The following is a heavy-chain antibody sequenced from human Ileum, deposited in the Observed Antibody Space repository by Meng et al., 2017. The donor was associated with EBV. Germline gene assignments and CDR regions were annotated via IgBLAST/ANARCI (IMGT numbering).Heavy chain of an antibody. CDR3: AREGASESFYDY. CDR1: DGSVSSGRYY. J-gene: IGHJ4*02. V-gene: IGHV4-61*01. CDR2: IYYSGST. D-gene: IGHD1-26*01. Sequence: QGQLQESGPGLVKPSETLSLPCTVSDGSVSSGRYYWSWIRQPPGKGLEWIAYIYYSGSTSYNPSLKSRVTISVGTSKNQFSLKLSSVTAADTAVYYCAREGASESFYDYWGQGTLVTVSS.